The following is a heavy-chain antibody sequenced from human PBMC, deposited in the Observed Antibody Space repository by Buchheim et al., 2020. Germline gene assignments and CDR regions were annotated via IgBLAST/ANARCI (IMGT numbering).Heavy chain of an antibody. D-gene: IGHD6-13*01. J-gene: IGHJ4*02. CDR3: ARGGSSSWYEVFY. V-gene: IGHV3-30-3*01. CDR2: ISYDGSNK. CDR1: GFTFSSYA. Sequence: QVQLVESGGGVVRPGRSLRLSCAASGFTFSSYAMHWVRQAPGKGLEWVALISYDGSNKYYADSVKGRFTISRDNSKNTLYLQMNSLRAEDTALYYCARGGSSSWYEVFYWGQGTL.